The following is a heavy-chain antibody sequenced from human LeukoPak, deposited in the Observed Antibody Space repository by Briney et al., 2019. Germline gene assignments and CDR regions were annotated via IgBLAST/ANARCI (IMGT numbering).Heavy chain of an antibody. CDR3: ARLSLPDAFDI. D-gene: IGHD1-26*01. CDR2: IYYSGST. V-gene: IGHV4-39*01. J-gene: IGHJ3*02. Sequence: SETLSLTCTVSGGSISSSSYFWGWIRQPPGKGLEWIGSIYYSGSTYYNPSLKSRVTISVDTSKNQFSLKLSSVTAADTAVYYCARLSLPDAFDIWGQGTMVTVSS. CDR1: GGSISSSSYF.